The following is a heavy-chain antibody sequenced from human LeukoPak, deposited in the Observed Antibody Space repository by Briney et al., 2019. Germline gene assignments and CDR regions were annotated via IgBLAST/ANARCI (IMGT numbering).Heavy chain of an antibody. V-gene: IGHV4-59*01. J-gene: IGHJ3*02. CDR2: IYYSGST. CDR1: DGSISSYY. Sequence: PSESLSPTCTVSDGSISSYYWSWIRQPPGKGLEWIGYIYYSGSTNYNPSLKSRVTISVDTSKNQFSLRLSSVTAADTAVYYCARDSRRDDVFDIWGQGTMVTVSS. CDR3: ARDSRRDDVFDI.